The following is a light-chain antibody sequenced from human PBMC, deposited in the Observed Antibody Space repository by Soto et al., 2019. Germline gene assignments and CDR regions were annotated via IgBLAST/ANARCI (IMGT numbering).Light chain of an antibody. CDR3: QSFDSSLSVV. CDR2: GNS. V-gene: IGLV1-40*01. CDR1: SSNIGAGYD. J-gene: IGLJ2*01. Sequence: QSVLTQPPSVSGAPGQRVTISCTGSSSNIGAGYDVHWYQHLPGTAPKLLIYGNSNRPSGVPDRFSGSKSGTSASLAITGLQAEDETHYYCQSFDSSLSVVFGGGTKVTVL.